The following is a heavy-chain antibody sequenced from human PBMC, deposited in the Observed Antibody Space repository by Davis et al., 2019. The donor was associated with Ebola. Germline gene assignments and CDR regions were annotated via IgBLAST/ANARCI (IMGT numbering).Heavy chain of an antibody. CDR1: GFTFSTYS. Sequence: PGGSLRLSCAASGFTFSTYSMNWVRQAPGKGLEWVSSISSGSSYIYYADSVKGRFTISRDNAKNSLYLQMDSLRAEDTAVYYCAKGLYCSSTTCHEGGWFGPWGQGTLVTVSS. J-gene: IGHJ5*02. CDR2: ISSGSSYI. D-gene: IGHD2-2*01. CDR3: AKGLYCSSTTCHEGGWFGP. V-gene: IGHV3-21*04.